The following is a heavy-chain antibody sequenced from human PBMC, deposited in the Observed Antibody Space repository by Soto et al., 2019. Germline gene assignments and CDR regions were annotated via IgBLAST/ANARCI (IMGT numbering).Heavy chain of an antibody. Sequence: SVKVSCKASGYTFPSYSLHWVRPAPGQELEWMGKINHSGGRNYAQKFQGRVTMTRDTSTSTVYMELSSLASEDTAVYYCAREVYSSTWSTGGAFDVWGQGTVVTVSS. V-gene: IGHV1-46*01. D-gene: IGHD6-13*01. CDR2: INHSGGRN. CDR3: AREVYSSTWSTGGAFDV. CDR1: GYTFPSYS. J-gene: IGHJ3*01.